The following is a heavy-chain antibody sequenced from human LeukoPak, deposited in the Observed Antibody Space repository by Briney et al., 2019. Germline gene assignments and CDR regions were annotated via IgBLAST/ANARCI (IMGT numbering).Heavy chain of an antibody. CDR1: GYTFTGYY. CDR3: ARPQYSGYDYDYYYYGMDV. D-gene: IGHD5-12*01. Sequence: ASVKVSCKASGYTFTGYYMHWVRQAPGQGLEWMGWINPNSGGTNYAQKLQGRVTMTRDTSISTAYMELSRLRSDDTAVYYCARPQYSGYDYDYYYYGMDVWGQGTTVTVSS. J-gene: IGHJ6*02. V-gene: IGHV1-2*02. CDR2: INPNSGGT.